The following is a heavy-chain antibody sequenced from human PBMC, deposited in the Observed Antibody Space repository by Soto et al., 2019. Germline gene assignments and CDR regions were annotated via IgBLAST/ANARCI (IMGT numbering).Heavy chain of an antibody. CDR3: ARGFWEPGSY. CDR2: ISYDGSNK. Sequence: QVQLVESGGGVVQPGRSLRLSCAASGFTFSSYAMHWVRQAPGKGLEWVAVISYDGSNKYYADSVKGRFTISRDNSKNTLYLQMNSLRAEDTAVYYCARGFWEPGSYWGQGTLVTVSS. J-gene: IGHJ4*02. D-gene: IGHD1-26*01. V-gene: IGHV3-30-3*01. CDR1: GFTFSSYA.